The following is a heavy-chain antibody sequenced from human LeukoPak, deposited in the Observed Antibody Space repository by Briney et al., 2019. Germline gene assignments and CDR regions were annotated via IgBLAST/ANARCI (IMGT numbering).Heavy chain of an antibody. V-gene: IGHV3-49*03. D-gene: IGHD3-10*01. J-gene: IGHJ6*02. CDR2: IRSKAYGGTT. CDR3: TYTYGSGTPYYYGMDV. Sequence: QPGRSLRLSCAASGLPFGDFAMSGFRQPPGKGREWVGFIRSKAYGGTTEYAASVKGTFTVSKDDSKSIAYLQMNSLKTEDTAVYYCTYTYGSGTPYYYGMDVWGQGTTVTASS. CDR1: GLPFGDFA.